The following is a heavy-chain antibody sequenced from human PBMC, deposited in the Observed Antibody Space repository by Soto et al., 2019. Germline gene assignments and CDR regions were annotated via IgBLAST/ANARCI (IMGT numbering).Heavy chain of an antibody. Sequence: ASVEVSCKASGYTFTSYHINWVRQATGQGLEWMGWMNPNSGNTGYAQKFQGRVTMTRNTSISTAYMELSSLRSEDTAVYYCAINGLSGSIYGMDVWGQATTVTVSS. CDR1: GYTFTSYH. CDR3: AINGLSGSIYGMDV. J-gene: IGHJ6*02. V-gene: IGHV1-8*01. D-gene: IGHD1-26*01. CDR2: MNPNSGNT.